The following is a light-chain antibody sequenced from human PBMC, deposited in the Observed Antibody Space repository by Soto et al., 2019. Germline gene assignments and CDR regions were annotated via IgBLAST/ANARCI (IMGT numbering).Light chain of an antibody. V-gene: IGKV1D-16*01. CDR2: AAS. CDR1: QGISRW. CDR3: QQYGSFPAT. Sequence: DIQITHSRSSLSASVGDRVTITCRGSQGISRWLAWYQLKPGKAPKSLIYAASTLQSGVPSRFSGSGSGTHFTLTVSSVQPEDSATYYCQQYGSFPATFGQGTKVDIK. J-gene: IGKJ1*01.